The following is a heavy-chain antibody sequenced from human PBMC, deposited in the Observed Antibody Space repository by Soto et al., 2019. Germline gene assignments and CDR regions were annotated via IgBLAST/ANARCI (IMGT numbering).Heavy chain of an antibody. D-gene: IGHD2-15*01. Sequence: QVQLVESGGGVVQPGGSLRLSCAASGFTFSSYGMHWVRQAPRKGLEWVAGTWYDGSNNYHADSVRGRITISRDNSRNTLYLEMNSLGVEDSAVYYCARDRLAGNCIGGSCYFDSWGQGTLVTVSS. CDR1: GFTFSSYG. V-gene: IGHV3-33*01. CDR3: ARDRLAGNCIGGSCYFDS. CDR2: TWYDGSNN. J-gene: IGHJ4*02.